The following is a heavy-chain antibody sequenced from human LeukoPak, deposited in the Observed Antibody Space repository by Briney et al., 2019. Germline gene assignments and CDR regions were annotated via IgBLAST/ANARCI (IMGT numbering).Heavy chain of an antibody. Sequence: GGSLRLSCAASGFTVTRNFMSWVHQAPGKGLEWVSVIYSDGNTYYADSVKGRFTVSRDTSKNTMPLQMNSLRGEDTAVYYCARGGSDDWKRFDSWGQGTLVTVSP. CDR2: IYSDGNT. D-gene: IGHD1-1*01. CDR1: GFTVTRNF. J-gene: IGHJ4*02. V-gene: IGHV3-53*01. CDR3: ARGGSDDWKRFDS.